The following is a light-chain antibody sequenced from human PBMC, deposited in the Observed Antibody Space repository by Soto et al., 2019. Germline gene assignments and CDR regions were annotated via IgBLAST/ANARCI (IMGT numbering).Light chain of an antibody. V-gene: IGKV3-15*01. CDR3: QQYNNWPLT. CDR2: GAS. J-gene: IGKJ4*01. Sequence: EIVITQSPAALSVSAGERCTLSCRASQSVSSYLAWYQQKPGQAPRLLIYGASTRATDIPARFSGSGSGTEFTLTISSLQSEDFALYYCQQYNNWPLTFGGGTKVDIK. CDR1: QSVSSY.